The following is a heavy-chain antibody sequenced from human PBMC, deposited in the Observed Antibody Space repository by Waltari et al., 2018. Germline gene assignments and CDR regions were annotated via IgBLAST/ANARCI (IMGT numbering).Heavy chain of an antibody. CDR2: INPASGGT. V-gene: IGHV1-2*06. D-gene: IGHD4-17*01. Sequence: QVQLVQSGAEVKKPGASVKVSCKASGYTFTGYYMLWVRQAPGKGVEGMVRINPASGGTNYAQRLQGRVTRTRNTSISTAYMVLSRLGSDDAALYYCAGVVTTVTTGGVAPWGQGTLVTVSS. CDR3: AGVVTTVTTGGVAP. J-gene: IGHJ5*02. CDR1: GYTFTGYY.